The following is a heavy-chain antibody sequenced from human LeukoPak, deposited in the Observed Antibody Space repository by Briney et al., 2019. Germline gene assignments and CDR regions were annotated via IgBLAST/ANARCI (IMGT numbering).Heavy chain of an antibody. V-gene: IGHV4-38-2*02. CDR3: ARDKRHYYDSTGYNYMDV. Sequence: PSETLSLTCTVSGHSISSGYYWGWIRQSPGKGLEWIGSIYHSGSTYYNPSLKSRVTISVDTSKNQFSLNLSSVTAADTAVYYCARDKRHYYDSTGYNYMDVWGKGTTVTVSS. CDR1: GHSISSGYY. D-gene: IGHD3-22*01. CDR2: IYHSGST. J-gene: IGHJ6*03.